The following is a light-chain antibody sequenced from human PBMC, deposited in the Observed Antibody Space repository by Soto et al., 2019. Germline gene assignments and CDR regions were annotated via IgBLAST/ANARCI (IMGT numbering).Light chain of an antibody. Sequence: QSVLTQPPSASGTPGQRVTISCSGRSSNIGSNYVYWYQQLPGTAPKLLIYRNNQRPSGVPDRFSGSKSGTSASLAISGLRSEDEADYYCAAWDDSLSGLYVFGPGTTLTVL. J-gene: IGLJ1*01. CDR3: AAWDDSLSGLYV. CDR1: SSNIGSNY. V-gene: IGLV1-47*01. CDR2: RNN.